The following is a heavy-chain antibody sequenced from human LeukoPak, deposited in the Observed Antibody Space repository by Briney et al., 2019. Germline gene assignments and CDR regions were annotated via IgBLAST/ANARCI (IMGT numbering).Heavy chain of an antibody. V-gene: IGHV4-4*07. CDR1: GDSISSYY. CDR2: IYTSGST. D-gene: IGHD2-15*01. CDR3: ARLAAGYCNGGSCYDYYGLDV. J-gene: IGHJ6*02. Sequence: ETLPLTCTVSGDSISSYYWSWIRQSAGKGLEWIGRIYTSGSTNFNPSLKSRVSMSVDMSNNQFSLRLTTVTAADTAIYYCARLAAGYCNGGSCYDYYGLDVWGQGTTVTVSS.